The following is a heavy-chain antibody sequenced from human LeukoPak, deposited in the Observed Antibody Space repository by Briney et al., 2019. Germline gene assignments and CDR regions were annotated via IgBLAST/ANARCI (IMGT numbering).Heavy chain of an antibody. Sequence: SETLSLTCAVSGGSISSRNWWSWVRQPPGKGLEWIGEIYHSGSTNYNPSLKSRVTISVDKSKNQFSPKLSSVTAADTAVYYCARVDALTGTIDYWGQGTLVTVSS. D-gene: IGHD3-9*01. J-gene: IGHJ4*02. CDR3: ARVDALTGTIDY. CDR1: GGSISSRNW. V-gene: IGHV4-4*02. CDR2: IYHSGST.